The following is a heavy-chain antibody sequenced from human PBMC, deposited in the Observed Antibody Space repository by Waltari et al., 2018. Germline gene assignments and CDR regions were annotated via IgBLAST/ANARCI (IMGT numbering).Heavy chain of an antibody. CDR2: IYYSGST. D-gene: IGHD6-25*01. V-gene: IGHV4-39*07. CDR3: ARDGPSGDYYYGMDV. J-gene: IGHJ6*02. CDR1: GGSISSSSYY. Sequence: QLQLQESGPGLVKPSETLSLTCTVSGGSISSSSYYWGWIRQPPGKGLEWIGSIYYSGSTYYNPSLKSRVTISVDTSKNQFSLKLSSVTAADTAVYYCARDGPSGDYYYGMDVWGQGTTVTVSS.